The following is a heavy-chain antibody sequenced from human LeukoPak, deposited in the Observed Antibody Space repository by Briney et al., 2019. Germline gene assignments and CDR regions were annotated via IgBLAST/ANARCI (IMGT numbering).Heavy chain of an antibody. CDR1: GYTFTSYD. CDR2: MNPNSGDT. V-gene: IGHV1-8*01. CDR3: ARGARVVPASIGY. J-gene: IGHJ4*02. D-gene: IGHD2-2*02. Sequence: ASVKVSCTASGYTFTSYDIYWVRQTPGQGLEWMGWMNPNSGDTGYAQKFQGRVTMTRDTSISTAYMELSRLRSDDTAIYYCARGARVVPASIGYWGQGTLVTVSS.